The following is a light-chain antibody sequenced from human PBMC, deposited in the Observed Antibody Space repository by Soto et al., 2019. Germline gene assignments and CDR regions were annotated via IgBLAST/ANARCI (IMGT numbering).Light chain of an antibody. CDR2: LEGSGSY. V-gene: IGLV4-60*03. J-gene: IGLJ1*01. Sequence: QPVLTQSSSASASLGSSVKLTYTLSSGHSSYIIAWHQQQPGKAPRYLMKLEGSGSYNKGSGVPDRFSGSSSGADRYLTISNLQSEDKADYYCETWNSNTHVFGTGTKVTVL. CDR1: SGHSSYI. CDR3: ETWNSNTHV.